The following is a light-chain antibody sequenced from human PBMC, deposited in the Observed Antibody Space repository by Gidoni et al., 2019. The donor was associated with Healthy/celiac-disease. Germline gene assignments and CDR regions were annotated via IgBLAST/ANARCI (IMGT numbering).Light chain of an antibody. V-gene: IGKV3-11*01. CDR2: DAS. CDR3: QQRSNWPPYT. CDR1: QSVSSY. Sequence: EMVLTQSQATLSLSPGERATLSCRARQSVSSYLAWYQQKPGQAPRLLIYDASNRAAGIPARFSGSGSGTDFTLTISSLEPEDFAVYYCQQRSNWPPYTFGQGTKLEIK. J-gene: IGKJ2*01.